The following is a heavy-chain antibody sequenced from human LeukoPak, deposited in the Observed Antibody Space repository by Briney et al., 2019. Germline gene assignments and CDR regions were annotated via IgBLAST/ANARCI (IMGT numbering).Heavy chain of an antibody. CDR1: GFSLSTFW. CDR2: IDYDGSTT. Sequence: GGSLRLSCAASGFSLSTFWMHWVRQAPGKGLVWVSRIDYDGSTTTYADSVKGRFTISRDNAKNTLYLQMNSLRAEDTAVYYCTHLGWFDPWGQGTLVTVSS. J-gene: IGHJ5*02. V-gene: IGHV3-74*01. CDR3: THLGWFDP.